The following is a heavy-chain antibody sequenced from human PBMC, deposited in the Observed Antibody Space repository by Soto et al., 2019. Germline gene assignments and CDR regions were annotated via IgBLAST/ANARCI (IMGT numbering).Heavy chain of an antibody. CDR3: AKDYSSRCLDY. CDR2: ISYDGSNK. CDR1: GFTFSSYG. D-gene: IGHD6-13*01. Sequence: QVQLVESGGGVVQPGRSLRLSCAASGFTFSSYGMHWVRQAPGKGLEWVAVISYDGSNKYYADSVKGRFTISRDNSKNTLDRQMNGLRAEDTAVDYCAKDYSSRCLDYWGQGTLVTVSS. J-gene: IGHJ4*02. V-gene: IGHV3-30*18.